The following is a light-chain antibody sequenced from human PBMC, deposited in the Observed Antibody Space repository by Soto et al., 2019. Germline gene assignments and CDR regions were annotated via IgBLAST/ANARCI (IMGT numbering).Light chain of an antibody. J-gene: IGKJ4*01. V-gene: IGKV3-11*01. CDR1: QSVSRY. CDR3: QQSSNWPTLT. Sequence: EIVLTQSPATLSLSPGERATLSCRASQSVSRYLAWYQQKPGQAPRLLIYDASNRATGIPARFSGSGSGTDFTLTISILEPEDFAVYYCQQSSNWPTLTFGGGTKVEIK. CDR2: DAS.